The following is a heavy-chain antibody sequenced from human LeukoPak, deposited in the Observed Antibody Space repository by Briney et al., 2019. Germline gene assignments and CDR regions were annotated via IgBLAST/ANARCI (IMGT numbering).Heavy chain of an antibody. CDR1: GFTFSSYA. CDR3: AIDYYDSSGYFSGAFDI. D-gene: IGHD3-22*01. Sequence: GGSLRLSCAASGFTFSSYAMSWVRQAPGKGLEWVSAISGSGGSTYYADSVKGRFTISRDNSKNTLYLQMNSLRAEDTAVYYCAIDYYDSSGYFSGAFDIWGQGTMVTVSS. J-gene: IGHJ3*02. V-gene: IGHV3-23*01. CDR2: ISGSGGST.